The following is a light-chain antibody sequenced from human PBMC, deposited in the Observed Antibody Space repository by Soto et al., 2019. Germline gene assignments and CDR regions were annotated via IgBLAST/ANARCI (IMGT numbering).Light chain of an antibody. CDR3: QSYGTSLGAVV. CDR1: SANIGAGYD. Sequence: QSVLTQPPSVSGAPGQRVTISCTGSSANIGAGYDVHWYRQLPGTAPKLLIYTDQNRPSGIPDRFSGSKSATSASLAITGLQAEDEADYYCQSYGTSLGAVVFGGGTQLTVL. CDR2: TDQ. V-gene: IGLV1-40*01. J-gene: IGLJ2*01.